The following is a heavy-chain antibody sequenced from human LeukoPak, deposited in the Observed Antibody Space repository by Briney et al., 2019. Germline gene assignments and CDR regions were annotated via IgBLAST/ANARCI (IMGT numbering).Heavy chain of an antibody. CDR1: GFTFSSYA. Sequence: GGSLRLSCAASGFTFSSYAMHWVRQAPGKGLEWVAVISYDGSNKYYSDSVKGRFTISRDNSKNTLYLQMNSLRAEDTAVYYCARGELRFLEWLSTDYWGQGTLVTVSS. CDR2: ISYDGSNK. D-gene: IGHD3-3*01. J-gene: IGHJ4*02. V-gene: IGHV3-30-3*01. CDR3: ARGELRFLEWLSTDY.